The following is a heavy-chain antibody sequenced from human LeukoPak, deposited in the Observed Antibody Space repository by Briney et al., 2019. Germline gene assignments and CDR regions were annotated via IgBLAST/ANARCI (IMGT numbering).Heavy chain of an antibody. Sequence: GGSLRLSCAASGFNFDPFWMHWVRQPPGKGLVWISHINNDGSTKVYADSVKGRFTISRDNAKNTLYLQMNSLRADDTALYYCARDRGYPDSFNIWGEGTMVTVSS. CDR1: GFNFDPFW. V-gene: IGHV3-74*01. J-gene: IGHJ3*02. CDR2: INNDGSTK. CDR3: ARDRGYPDSFNI. D-gene: IGHD3-10*01.